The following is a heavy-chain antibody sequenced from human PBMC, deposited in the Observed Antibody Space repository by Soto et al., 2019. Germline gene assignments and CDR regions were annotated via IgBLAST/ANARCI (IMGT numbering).Heavy chain of an antibody. J-gene: IGHJ5*02. CDR1: GCSVSSGSYY. CDR3: AGEHYDSSGYYYGNWFDP. D-gene: IGHD3-22*01. V-gene: IGHV4-61*01. CDR2: IYYSGST. Sequence: SETLSLTCTFSGCSVSSGSYYLSWIRQPPGKGLEWIGYIYYSGSTNYNPSLKSRVTISVDTSKNQFSLKLSSVTAADTAVYYCAGEHYDSSGYYYGNWFDPWGQGTLVTVSS.